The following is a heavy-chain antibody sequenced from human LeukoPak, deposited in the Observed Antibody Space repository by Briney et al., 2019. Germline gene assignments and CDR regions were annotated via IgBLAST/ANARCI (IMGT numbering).Heavy chain of an antibody. V-gene: IGHV4-34*01. D-gene: IGHD3-10*01. CDR1: GGSFSGYY. CDR2: INHSGST. CDR3: AGGWGLWFGESEGDY. J-gene: IGHJ4*02. Sequence: SETLSLTCAVYGGSFSGYYWSWIRQPPGKGLEWIGEINHSGSTNYNPSLKSRATISVDTSKNQFSLKLSSVTAADTAVYYCAGGWGLWFGESEGDYWGQGTLVTVSS.